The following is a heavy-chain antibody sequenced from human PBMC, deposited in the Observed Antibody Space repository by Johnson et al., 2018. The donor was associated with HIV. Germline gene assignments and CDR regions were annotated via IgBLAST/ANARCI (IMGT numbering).Heavy chain of an antibody. D-gene: IGHD5-18*01. J-gene: IGHJ3*02. Sequence: QMLLVVSGGGVVQPGGSLRLSCAASGFTFSSYGMHWVRQAPGKGLEWVAFIRYDGSNKYYADSVKGRFTISRDNSKNTLYLQMNSLRAEDTAVYYCAKTEDRGYRMETGAFDIWGQGTMVTVSS. CDR3: AKTEDRGYRMETGAFDI. CDR2: IRYDGSNK. V-gene: IGHV3-30*02. CDR1: GFTFSSYG.